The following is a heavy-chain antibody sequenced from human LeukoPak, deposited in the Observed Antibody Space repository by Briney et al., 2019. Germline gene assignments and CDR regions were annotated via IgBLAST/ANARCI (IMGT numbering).Heavy chain of an antibody. Sequence: PSETLSLTCTVSGGSISSYYWSWIRQPAGKGLERIGRIYTSGSTNYNPSLKSRVTISVDKSKNQFSLKLSSVTAADTAVYYCARDLPPDNWFDPWGQGTLVTVSS. V-gene: IGHV4-4*07. CDR2: IYTSGST. J-gene: IGHJ5*02. CDR1: GGSISSYY. CDR3: ARDLPPDNWFDP.